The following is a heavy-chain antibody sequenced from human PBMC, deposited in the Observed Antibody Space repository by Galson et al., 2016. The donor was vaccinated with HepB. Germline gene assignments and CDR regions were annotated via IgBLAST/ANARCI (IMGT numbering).Heavy chain of an antibody. Sequence: SLRLSCAASGFTFSSYWMHWVRQAPGKGLVWVSFINNDGSSTTYADSVKGRFTISRDNATNTLFLQINSLKAEDTAVYYCARSSSWYPYFFDSWGQGTLVTVSS. J-gene: IGHJ4*02. CDR1: GFTFSSYW. V-gene: IGHV3-74*01. CDR3: ARSSSWYPYFFDS. D-gene: IGHD6-13*01. CDR2: INNDGSST.